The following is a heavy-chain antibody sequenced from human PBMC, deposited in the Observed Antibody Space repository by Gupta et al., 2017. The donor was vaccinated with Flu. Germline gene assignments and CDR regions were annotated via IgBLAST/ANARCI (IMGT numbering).Heavy chain of an antibody. Sequence: EVQLLESGGGLVPPGGSLRLSCAASGLTFNIYAMRWVRQAPGKWLEWVSGVSDRGAPYYAYFVTGRFTMARDNSKNPVSMQMKRLREEDTAVYYCAKEIAALATPNFDYCGQGTLVTVSS. CDR3: AKEIAALATPNFDY. J-gene: IGHJ4*02. CDR2: VSDRGAP. V-gene: IGHV3-23*01. CDR1: GLTFNIYA. D-gene: IGHD6-13*01.